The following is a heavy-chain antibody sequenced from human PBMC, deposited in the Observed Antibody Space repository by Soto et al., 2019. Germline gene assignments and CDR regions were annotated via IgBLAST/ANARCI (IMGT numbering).Heavy chain of an antibody. CDR1: GGTFSSYA. CDR2: IIPIFGTA. D-gene: IGHD6-13*01. CDR3: ARSRIAAAPSWFDP. J-gene: IGHJ5*02. V-gene: IGHV1-69*13. Sequence: ASVKVSWKASGGTFSSYAISWVRQAPGQGLEWMGGIIPIFGTANYAQKFQGRVTITADESTSTAYMELSSLRSEDTAVYYCARSRIAAAPSWFDPWGQGTLVTVSS.